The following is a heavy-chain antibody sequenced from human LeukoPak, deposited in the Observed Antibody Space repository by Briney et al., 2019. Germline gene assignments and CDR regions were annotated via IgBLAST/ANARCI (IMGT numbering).Heavy chain of an antibody. CDR2: IYPGDSDT. CDR1: GYRFISYW. J-gene: IGHJ4*02. V-gene: IGHV5-51*01. D-gene: IGHD2-15*01. CDR3: ARPYCSGGSCYNPYYFDY. Sequence: RGGSLQISGKGPGYRFISYWIAWFGKLPGKGLDWMRIIYPGDSDTRYSPSLQGQVTISADKSISTAYLQWSSLKASDIAMYYCARPYCSGGSCYNPYYFDYWGQGTLVTVSS.